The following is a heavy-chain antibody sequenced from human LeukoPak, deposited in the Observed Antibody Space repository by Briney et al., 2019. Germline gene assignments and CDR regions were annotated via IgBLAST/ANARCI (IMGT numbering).Heavy chain of an antibody. CDR2: IYHSGST. D-gene: IGHD6-19*01. CDR3: ASFLIAVAGTPDP. J-gene: IGHJ5*02. V-gene: IGHV4-38-2*02. Sequence: SETLSLTCTVSGYSISSGYYWGWIRQPPGKGLEWIGSIYHSGSTYYNPSLKSRVTISVDTSKNQFSLKLSSVTAADTAVYYCASFLIAVAGTPDPWGQGTLVTVSS. CDR1: GYSISSGYY.